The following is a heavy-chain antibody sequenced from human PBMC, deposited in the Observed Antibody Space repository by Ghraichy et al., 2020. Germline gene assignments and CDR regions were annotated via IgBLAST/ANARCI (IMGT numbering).Heavy chain of an antibody. J-gene: IGHJ4*02. V-gene: IGHV1-2*02. CDR2: INPNSGGT. Sequence: ASVKVSCKASGYTFTGYYMHWVRQAPGQGLEWMGWINPNSGGTNFAQKFQGRVTMTRDTSISTAYVELSRLRSDDTAVYYCARETYYYDSSGTAVDYFDYWGQGTLVTVSS. CDR1: GYTFTGYY. CDR3: ARETYYYDSSGTAVDYFDY. D-gene: IGHD3-22*01.